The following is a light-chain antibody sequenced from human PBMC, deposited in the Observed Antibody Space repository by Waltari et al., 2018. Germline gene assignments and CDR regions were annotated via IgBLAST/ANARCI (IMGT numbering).Light chain of an antibody. CDR1: RSNLGNNY. J-gene: IGLJ3*02. CDR2: RNN. V-gene: IGLV1-47*01. Sequence: QSVLTQPPSASGTPGQRVTISCSGSRSNLGNNYLTWYQQLPGTAPKLLIYRNNQRPSGVPDRFSGSKSGTSASLAISGLRSEDEADYYCAAWDDSLSGRVFGGGTKVTVL. CDR3: AAWDDSLSGRV.